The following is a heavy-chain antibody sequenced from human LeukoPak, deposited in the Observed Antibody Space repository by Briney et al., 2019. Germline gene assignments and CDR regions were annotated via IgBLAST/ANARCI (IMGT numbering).Heavy chain of an antibody. J-gene: IGHJ6*02. CDR3: ARERLTTIGYYGMDV. CDR1: GFTFSTYS. V-gene: IGHV3-48*04. CDR2: ISSSGSTI. D-gene: IGHD3-22*01. Sequence: GGSLRLSCAASGFTFSTYSMNWVRQAPGKGLEWVSYISSSGSTIYYADSVKGRFTISRDNAKNSLYLQMNSLRAEDTAVYYCARERLTTIGYYGMDVWGQGTTVTVSS.